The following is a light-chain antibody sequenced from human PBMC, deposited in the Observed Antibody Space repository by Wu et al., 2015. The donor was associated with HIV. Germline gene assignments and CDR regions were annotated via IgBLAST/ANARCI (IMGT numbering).Light chain of an antibody. V-gene: IGKV1-9*01. CDR2: AAS. CDR1: QGISSY. J-gene: IGKJ1*01. Sequence: IQLTQSPSSLSASVGDRVTITCRASQGISSYLAWYQQKPGKAPELLIYAASTLQSGVPSRFSGSGSGTDFTLTISCLQSEDFATYYCQQYYSFPQAFGQGTKVQIK. CDR3: QQYYSFPQA.